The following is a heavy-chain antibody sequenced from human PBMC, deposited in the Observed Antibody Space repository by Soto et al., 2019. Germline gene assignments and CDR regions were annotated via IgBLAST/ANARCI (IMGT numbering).Heavy chain of an antibody. D-gene: IGHD1-7*01. V-gene: IGHV3-73*01. CDR3: TRQGLTGTHYYYYMDV. Sequence: GGSLRLSCAASGFTFSGSAMHWVRQASGKGLEWVGRIRSKANSYATAYAASVKGRFTISRDDSKNTAYLQMNSLKTEDTAVYYCTRQGLTGTHYYYYMDVWGKGTTVTVSS. CDR2: IRSKANSYAT. CDR1: GFTFSGSA. J-gene: IGHJ6*03.